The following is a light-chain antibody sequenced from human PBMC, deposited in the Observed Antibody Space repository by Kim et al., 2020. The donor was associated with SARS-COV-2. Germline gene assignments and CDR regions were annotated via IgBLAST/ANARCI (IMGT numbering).Light chain of an antibody. CDR1: QSVSSK. Sequence: SPGERVTLSCRASQSVSSKLAWYQQKPGQAPRLLIYGASTRATGTPARFSGSGSGTEFTLDISSLQSEDFAAYYCQQYDTWPPVTFGGGTKVDIK. CDR3: QQYDTWPPVT. CDR2: GAS. J-gene: IGKJ4*01. V-gene: IGKV3-15*01.